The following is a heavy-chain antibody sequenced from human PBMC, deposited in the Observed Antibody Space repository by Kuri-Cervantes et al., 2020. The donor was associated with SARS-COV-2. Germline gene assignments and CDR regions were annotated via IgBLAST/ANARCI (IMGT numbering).Heavy chain of an antibody. CDR1: GFTFSSYG. D-gene: IGHD3-22*01. CDR3: AKGGDMIVVVILRY. V-gene: IGHV3-30*18. CDR2: KSYDGSNK. Sequence: GESLKISCAASGFTFSSYGMHWVRQAPGKGLEWVAVKSYDGSNKYYADSVKGRFTISRDNSKNTLYLQMNSLRAEDTAVYYCAKGGDMIVVVILRYWGQGTLVTVSS. J-gene: IGHJ4*02.